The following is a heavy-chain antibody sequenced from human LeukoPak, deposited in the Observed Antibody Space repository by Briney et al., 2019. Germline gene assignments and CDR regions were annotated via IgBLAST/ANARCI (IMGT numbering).Heavy chain of an antibody. CDR3: ARDTPGSNYFDY. J-gene: IGHJ4*02. D-gene: IGHD1-14*01. Sequence: SETLSLTCTVSGGSISSYYWSWIRQPPGKGLEWIGCIYYSGSTNYNPSLKSRVTISVDTSKNQFSLKLSSVTAADTAVYYCARDTPGSNYFDYWGQGTLVTVSS. CDR1: GGSISSYY. CDR2: IYYSGST. V-gene: IGHV4-59*01.